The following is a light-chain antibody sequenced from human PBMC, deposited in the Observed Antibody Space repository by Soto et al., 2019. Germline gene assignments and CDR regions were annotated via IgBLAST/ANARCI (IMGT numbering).Light chain of an antibody. CDR3: QQYGSSPFT. Sequence: EIVLTQSPGTLSLSPGERATLSCRASESVSSSFLAWYQQKPGLAPRLLIYGASTRATGIPGRFSGGGSGTDFSLTISRLEPEDFAVYVCQQYGSSPFTFGPGTKVDIK. CDR2: GAS. J-gene: IGKJ3*01. V-gene: IGKV3-20*01. CDR1: ESVSSSF.